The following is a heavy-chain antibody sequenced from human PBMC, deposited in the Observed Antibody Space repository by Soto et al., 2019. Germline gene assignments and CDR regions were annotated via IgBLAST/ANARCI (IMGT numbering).Heavy chain of an antibody. CDR1: GDRVSSNSAT. J-gene: IGHJ4*02. CDR3: ARGTYYHDTRGSYHLDY. V-gene: IGHV6-1*01. D-gene: IGHD3-22*01. CDR2: TYYRSKWDN. Sequence: SQTLSLTCALSGDRVSSNSATWNWIRQSPSRGLEWLGRTYYRSKWDNDYAIFVKSRITINPDTSRNQFSLQLTSATPEDTAVYYCARGTYYHDTRGSYHLDYWGQGTLVTVSS.